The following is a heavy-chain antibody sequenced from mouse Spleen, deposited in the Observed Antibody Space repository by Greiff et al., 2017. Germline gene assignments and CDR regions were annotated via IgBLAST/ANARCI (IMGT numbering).Heavy chain of an antibody. D-gene: IGHD4-1*01. J-gene: IGHJ1*01. V-gene: IGHV5-9*04. CDR3: ARRGNWDWYFDV. Sequence: EVKVVESGGGLVKPGGSLKLSCAASGFTFSSYAMSWVRQTPEKRLEWVATISSGGGNTYYPDSVKGRFTISRDNAKNTLYLQMSSLKSEDTAMYYCARRGNWDWYFDVWGAGTTVTVSS. CDR2: ISSGGGNT. CDR1: GFTFSSYA.